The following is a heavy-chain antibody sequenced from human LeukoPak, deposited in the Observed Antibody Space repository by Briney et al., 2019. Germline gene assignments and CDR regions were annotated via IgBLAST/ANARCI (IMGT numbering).Heavy chain of an antibody. CDR2: IKQDGSEK. D-gene: IGHD5-12*01. V-gene: IGHV3-7*01. J-gene: IGHJ6*03. CDR1: GFTFSSYW. CDR3: ARDWRVATVYYYYFYKDV. Sequence: GGSLRLSCAASGFTFSSYWMSWVRQAPGKGLEWVANIKQDGSEKYYVDSVKGRFTISRDNAKNSLYLQMNTLRAEDTAVYYCARDWRVATVYYYYFYKDVWGKGTTVTVSS.